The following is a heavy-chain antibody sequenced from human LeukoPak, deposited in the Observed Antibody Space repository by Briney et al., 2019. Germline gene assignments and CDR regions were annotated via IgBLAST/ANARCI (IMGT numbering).Heavy chain of an antibody. CDR3: AGSGSPGDY. V-gene: IGHV3-11*01. D-gene: IGHD3-10*01. CDR1: GFNFSDYY. Sequence: GSLRLSCVGSGFNFSDYYMSWIRQAPGKGLEWISYISPNDVNRYYVDAVKGRFTVSRDNAKNSLFLQMKSLRVEDTAVYYCAGSGSPGDYWGQGTLVTVSS. CDR2: ISPNDVNR. J-gene: IGHJ4*02.